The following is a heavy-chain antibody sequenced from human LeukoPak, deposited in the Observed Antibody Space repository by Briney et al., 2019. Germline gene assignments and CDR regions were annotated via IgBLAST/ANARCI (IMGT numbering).Heavy chain of an antibody. CDR3: AAAVTTGRAEHY. CDR2: ISKSGNNT. CDR1: GFTFSSYA. V-gene: IGHV3-23*05. J-gene: IGHJ4*02. Sequence: GGSPRLSCAASGFTFSSYAMTWVRQAPGKGLEWASGISKSGNNTYYADSVAGRLTISRDNSKNTLYLQMNSLRADDTAVYYCAAAVTTGRAEHYWGQGTLVTVSS. D-gene: IGHD4-17*01.